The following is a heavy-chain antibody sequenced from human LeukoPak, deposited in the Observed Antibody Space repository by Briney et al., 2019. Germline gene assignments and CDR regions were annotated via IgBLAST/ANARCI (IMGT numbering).Heavy chain of an antibody. J-gene: IGHJ4*02. CDR3: ARGHIPTDDILPGVFEY. V-gene: IGHV3-33*01. Sequence: TAGSLRLSSAASGFTFCHYDMHWVRPAPGKGREWLATIWDEGNIDHYAESVRSRFTVTRDNFKSMVFLQMNSLRVDDTAVYYCARGHIPTDDILPGVFEYWGRGTLVSVSS. D-gene: IGHD3-9*01. CDR2: IWDEGNID. CDR1: GFTFCHYD.